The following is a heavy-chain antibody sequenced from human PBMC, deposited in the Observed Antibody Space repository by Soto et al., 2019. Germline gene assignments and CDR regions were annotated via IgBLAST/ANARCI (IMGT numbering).Heavy chain of an antibody. CDR1: ADTFNSYS. CDR3: ARSLEGTTVTNWFDP. D-gene: IGHD4-17*01. J-gene: IGHJ5*02. V-gene: IGHV1-69*01. Sequence: QVQLVQSGAEVKKPGSSVKVSCKASADTFNSYSLSWLRQAHGQRLEWMGGITPVFGTADYAQSFEDRLTITGDDSTSTVYMELSSLRSDDTAVYYCARSLEGTTVTNWFDPWGQGALVTVSS. CDR2: ITPVFGTA.